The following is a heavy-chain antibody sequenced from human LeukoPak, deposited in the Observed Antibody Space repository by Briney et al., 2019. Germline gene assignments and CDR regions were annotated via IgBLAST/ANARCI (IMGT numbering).Heavy chain of an antibody. V-gene: IGHV3-30*02. J-gene: IGHJ3*02. D-gene: IGHD4-17*01. CDR3: AKVAEYGDNDPFDI. CDR1: GFTFSNYG. CDR2: IRYDGNKK. Sequence: GGSLRLSCAASGFTFSNYGMHWARQAAGKGLEWVAFIRYDGNKKYYVDSGKGRFTVSRDNSKNTLYLQLNSLRSEDTAVYYCAKVAEYGDNDPFDIWGQGTMVTVSS.